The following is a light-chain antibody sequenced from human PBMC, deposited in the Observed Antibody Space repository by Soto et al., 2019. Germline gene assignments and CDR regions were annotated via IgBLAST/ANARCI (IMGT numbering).Light chain of an antibody. CDR1: SSDVGGYNY. J-gene: IGLJ1*01. CDR3: SSYTSSSTV. CDR2: EVS. Sequence: QSALTQPASVSGSPGQSITISCTGTSSDVGGYNYVSWYQQHPGKAPKLMIYEVSNRPSGVSNRFSGSKSGNTASLTISGLQAEDEADHYCSSYTSSSTVFGTGTKVTVL. V-gene: IGLV2-14*01.